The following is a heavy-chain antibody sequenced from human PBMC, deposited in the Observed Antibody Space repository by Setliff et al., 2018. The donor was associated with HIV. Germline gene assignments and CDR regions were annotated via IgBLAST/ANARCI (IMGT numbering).Heavy chain of an antibody. CDR1: GDSFSIHY. CDR2: IYSSGAT. V-gene: IGHV4-4*07. J-gene: IGHJ2*01. CDR3: AKDRGYYFDL. D-gene: IGHD3-10*01. Sequence: PSETLSLTCSVSGDSFSIHYWNRIRQPAGKGLEWIGRIYSSGATSYNPSLRSRVTMSVDTSKNQLSLTLDSMTAADTAVYYCAKDRGYYFDLWGRGILVTVS.